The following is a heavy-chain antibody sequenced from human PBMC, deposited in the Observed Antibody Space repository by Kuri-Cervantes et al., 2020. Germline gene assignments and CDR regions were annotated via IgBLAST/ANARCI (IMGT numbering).Heavy chain of an antibody. J-gene: IGHJ4*02. CDR3: AGGVVVIAIDY. CDR1: GGSISSYY. Sequence: SETLSLTCTVSGGSISSYYWSWIRQPPGKGLEWIGYIYYSGSTNYNPSLKSRVTISVDTSKNQFSLKLSSVTAADTAVYYCAGGVVVIAIDYWGQGTLVTVSS. V-gene: IGHV4-59*01. D-gene: IGHD3-22*01. CDR2: IYYSGST.